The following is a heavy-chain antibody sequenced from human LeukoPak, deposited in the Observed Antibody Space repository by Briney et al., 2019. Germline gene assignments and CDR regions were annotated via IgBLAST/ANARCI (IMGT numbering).Heavy chain of an antibody. CDR3: ARDPTRITMVRGAKNWFDP. J-gene: IGHJ5*02. D-gene: IGHD3-10*01. V-gene: IGHV3-7*03. Sequence: PGRSLRLSCAASGFTFSNYAMHWVRQAPGKGLEWVANIKQDGSEKYYVDSVKGRFTISRDNAKNSLYLQMNSLRAEDTAVYYCARDPTRITMVRGAKNWFDPWGQGTLVTVSS. CDR1: GFTFSNYA. CDR2: IKQDGSEK.